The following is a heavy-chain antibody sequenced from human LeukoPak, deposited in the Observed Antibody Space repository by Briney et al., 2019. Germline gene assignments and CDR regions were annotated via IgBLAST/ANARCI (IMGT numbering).Heavy chain of an antibody. CDR2: ISSSSSYI. V-gene: IGHV3-21*01. J-gene: IGHJ4*02. Sequence: TGGSLRLFCAASGFTFSSYSMNWVRQAPGKGLEWVSSISSSSSYIYYADSVKGRFTISRDNAKNSLYLQMNSLRAEDTAVYYCARDIGSGSYQFDYWGQGTLVTVSS. CDR1: GFTFSSYS. D-gene: IGHD3-10*01. CDR3: ARDIGSGSYQFDY.